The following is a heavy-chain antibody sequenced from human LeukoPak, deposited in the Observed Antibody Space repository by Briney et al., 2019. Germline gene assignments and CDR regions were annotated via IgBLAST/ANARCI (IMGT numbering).Heavy chain of an antibody. Sequence: ASVKVSCKASGYTFTGYYMHWVRQAPGQGLEWMGWINPNSGGTNYAQKFQGRVTMTRDTSISTAYMELSRLRSDDTAVYYCARDDGYFYYYYMDVWGKGTTVTVSS. CDR3: ARDDGYFYYYYMDV. CDR2: INPNSGGT. V-gene: IGHV1-2*02. CDR1: GYTFTGYY. J-gene: IGHJ6*03.